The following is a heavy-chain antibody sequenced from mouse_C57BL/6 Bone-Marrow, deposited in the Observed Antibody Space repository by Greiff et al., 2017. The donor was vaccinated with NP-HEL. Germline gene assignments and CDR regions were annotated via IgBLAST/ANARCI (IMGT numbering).Heavy chain of an antibody. CDR2: IYPGSGST. J-gene: IGHJ4*01. Sequence: QVQLQQPGAELVKPGASVKMSCKASGYTFTSYWITWVKQRPGQGLEWIGDIYPGSGSTNYNEKFKSKATLTVDTSTSTAYMQLSSLTSEDSAVYYCARNTTGYAMDYWGQGTSVTVSS. CDR1: GYTFTSYW. D-gene: IGHD1-1*01. CDR3: ARNTTGYAMDY. V-gene: IGHV1-55*01.